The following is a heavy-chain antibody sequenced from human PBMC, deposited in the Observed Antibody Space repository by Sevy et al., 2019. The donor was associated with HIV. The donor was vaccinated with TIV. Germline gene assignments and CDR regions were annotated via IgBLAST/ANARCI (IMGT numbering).Heavy chain of an antibody. CDR2: INPYSGGT. V-gene: IGHV1-2*02. CDR1: GYTFNSFY. Sequence: ASVKVSCKASGYTFNSFYIHWVRQAPGQGLEWMGWINPYSGGTHYAQQFQGRVTLTRDTSISVAYMDLTSLRSNDTAVYYCVRDRFYGGDSVTFAGDFWGQGTLVTVSS. CDR3: VRDRFYGGDSVTFAGDF. D-gene: IGHD2-21*02. J-gene: IGHJ4*02.